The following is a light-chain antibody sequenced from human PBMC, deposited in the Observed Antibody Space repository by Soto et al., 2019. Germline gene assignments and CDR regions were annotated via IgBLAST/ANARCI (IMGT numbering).Light chain of an antibody. Sequence: EIVLTQSPGTLSLSPGERATLSCRASQSVSSSYLAWYQQKPGQAPRLLIYGASSRATGIPDRFSGSGSGTDFTLTISSLEPEDFEVYYCQQYGSSPRTFGQGTKLEIK. V-gene: IGKV3-20*01. CDR3: QQYGSSPRT. J-gene: IGKJ2*01. CDR2: GAS. CDR1: QSVSSSY.